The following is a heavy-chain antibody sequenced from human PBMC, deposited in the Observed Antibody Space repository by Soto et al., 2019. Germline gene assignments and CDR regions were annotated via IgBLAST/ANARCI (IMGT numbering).Heavy chain of an antibody. J-gene: IGHJ4*02. CDR2: IYHTGNT. Sequence: PSETLSLTCTVSGGSISNSRYYWARIRQPSGKGLEWIGSIYHTGNTYYNPSLRSRVTISVDTSKNQFSLKLGSVTAADAAIYYCARTYDIYASPSLDYFDYWGQGTLVTVS. D-gene: IGHD3-16*01. V-gene: IGHV4-39*07. CDR3: ARTYDIYASPSLDYFDY. CDR1: GGSISNSRYY.